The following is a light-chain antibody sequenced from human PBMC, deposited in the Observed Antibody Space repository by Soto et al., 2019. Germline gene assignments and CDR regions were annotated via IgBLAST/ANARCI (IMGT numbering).Light chain of an antibody. CDR3: QQRSNWPIT. V-gene: IGKV3-11*01. CDR1: QSVSSY. J-gene: IGKJ5*01. CDR2: DAS. Sequence: EIVVTQSPATLSLSPREKDTLPCRTSQSVSSYFAWYQQKPGRAPRLLIYDASSRATGIPARFIGSGSGTDFTLTISSLEPEDFAVYYCQQRSNWPITFGQGTRLEIK.